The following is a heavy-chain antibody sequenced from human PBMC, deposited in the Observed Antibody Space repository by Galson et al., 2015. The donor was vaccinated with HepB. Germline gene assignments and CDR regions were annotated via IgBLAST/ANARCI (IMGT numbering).Heavy chain of an antibody. Sequence: SLRLSCAASGFTFNNYWMHWVRQAPGKGLVWVSRIDNDGTGTDYGDSVKGRFTISRDNAKSTLYLVMSSLRADDTAVYFCARRQCIGASCYLDSWGQGTLVTVSS. J-gene: IGHJ4*02. CDR3: ARRQCIGASCYLDS. CDR2: IDNDGTGT. V-gene: IGHV3-74*01. CDR1: GFTFNNYW. D-gene: IGHD4/OR15-4a*01.